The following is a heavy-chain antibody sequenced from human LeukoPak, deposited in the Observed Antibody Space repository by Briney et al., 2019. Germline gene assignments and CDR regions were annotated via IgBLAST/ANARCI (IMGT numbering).Heavy chain of an antibody. Sequence: PSETLSLTCTVSGGFISNHYWSWIRQPPGKGLEWIGYIYYSGSTNYNPSLKSRVTISVDTSKNQFSLKLSSVTAADTAVYYCARLDYRGAYFDYWGQGTLVTVSS. CDR2: IYYSGST. CDR1: GGFISNHY. J-gene: IGHJ4*02. CDR3: ARLDYRGAYFDY. V-gene: IGHV4-59*08. D-gene: IGHD3/OR15-3a*01.